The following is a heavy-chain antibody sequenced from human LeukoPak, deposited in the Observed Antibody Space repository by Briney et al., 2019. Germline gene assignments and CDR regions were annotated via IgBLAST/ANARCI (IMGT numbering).Heavy chain of an antibody. Sequence: PGGSLRLSCAASGFTFSSYEMNWVRQAPGKGLEWVSYISSSGSTIYYADSVKGRFTISRDNAKNSLYLQMNSLRAEDTAVYYCASVPEVPPDYWGQGTLVTVSS. CDR1: GFTFSSYE. CDR3: ASVPEVPPDY. J-gene: IGHJ4*02. D-gene: IGHD6-6*01. CDR2: ISSSGSTI. V-gene: IGHV3-48*03.